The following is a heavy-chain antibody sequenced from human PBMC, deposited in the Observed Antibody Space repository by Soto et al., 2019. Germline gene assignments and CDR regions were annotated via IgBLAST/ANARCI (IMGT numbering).Heavy chain of an antibody. CDR2: IYYSGST. J-gene: IGHJ4*02. Sequence: SETLSLTCTVSGGSISSGDYYWSWIRQPPGKGLEWIGYIYYSGSTYYNPSLKSRVTISVDTSKNQFSLRLSSVTAADTAVYYCASGVMTFLVIHWGQGTLVTVSS. D-gene: IGHD2-21*01. CDR3: ASGVMTFLVIH. V-gene: IGHV4-30-4*01. CDR1: GGSISSGDYY.